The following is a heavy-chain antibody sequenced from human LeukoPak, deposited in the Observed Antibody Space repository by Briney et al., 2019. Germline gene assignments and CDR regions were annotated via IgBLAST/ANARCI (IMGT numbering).Heavy chain of an antibody. CDR3: ARWDCSSASCYAGFDY. CDR1: GFTFSSYA. J-gene: IGHJ4*02. V-gene: IGHV3-30*04. Sequence: GGSLGLSCAASGFTFSSYAMHWVRQAPGQGLEWVSGLSANGSVTFYARSVRGRFTISRDNSKNTLYLQMNSLRAEDTAVYYCARWDCSSASCYAGFDYWGQGTLVTVSS. CDR2: LSANGSVT. D-gene: IGHD2-2*01.